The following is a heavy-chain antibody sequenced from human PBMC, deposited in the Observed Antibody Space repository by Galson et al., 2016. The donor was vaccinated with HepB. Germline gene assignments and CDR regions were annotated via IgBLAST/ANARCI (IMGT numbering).Heavy chain of an antibody. Sequence: SLRLSCAASGFIFNSHTMHWVRQETPGKGLEWVASISHDGINGKYADSLRGRFTISRDNSMNTVYLQMSSLRAEDTAVYYCAKDAAVTLPGVYFEYWGQGTLVTVSS. D-gene: IGHD4-17*01. CDR2: ISHDGING. J-gene: IGHJ4*02. V-gene: IGHV3-30*18. CDR1: GFIFNSHT. CDR3: AKDAAVTLPGVYFEY.